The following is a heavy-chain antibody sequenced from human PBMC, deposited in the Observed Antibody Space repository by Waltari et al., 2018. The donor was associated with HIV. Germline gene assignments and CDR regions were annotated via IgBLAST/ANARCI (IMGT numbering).Heavy chain of an antibody. J-gene: IGHJ4*02. Sequence: QVQLVQSGAEVKKPGASVKVSCKASGYPFTSYYMHWVRQAPGQGLEWMGIINPSGGSTSYAQKFQGRVTMTRDTSTSTVYMELSSLRSEDTAVFYCARGGIVVVTPLYYFDYWGQGTLVTVSS. V-gene: IGHV1-46*03. CDR2: INPSGGST. D-gene: IGHD2-21*02. CDR1: GYPFTSYY. CDR3: ARGGIVVVTPLYYFDY.